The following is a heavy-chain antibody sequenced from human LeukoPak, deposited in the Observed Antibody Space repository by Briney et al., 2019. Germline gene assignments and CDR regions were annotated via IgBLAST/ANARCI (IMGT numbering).Heavy chain of an antibody. CDR1: GFTFSSYA. J-gene: IGHJ4*02. V-gene: IGHV3-23*01. D-gene: IGHD3-22*01. CDR2: ISGNGDNI. CDR3: AKDLVHYGGSGFYYVGYYFDY. Sequence: GGSLRLSCAASGFTFSSYAMSWVRQAPGKGLEWVSVISGNGDNINYADPVKGRFTISRDNSKNTLYLQMNSLRAEDTAVYYCAKDLVHYGGSGFYYVGYYFDYWGQGTLVTVSS.